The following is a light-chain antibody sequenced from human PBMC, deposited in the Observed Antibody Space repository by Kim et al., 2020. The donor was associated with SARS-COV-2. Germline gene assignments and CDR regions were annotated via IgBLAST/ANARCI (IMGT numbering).Light chain of an antibody. CDR1: QSVSSN. J-gene: IGKJ2*01. CDR2: GAS. CDR3: QQYNKWPYT. V-gene: IGKV3-15*01. Sequence: SVSPGERATLSCRASQSVSSNLAWYQQKPGQAPRLFIYGASTRATGVPAGFSGSGSGTEFTLTISSLQSEDFAVYYCQQYNKWPYTFGQGTKLEI.